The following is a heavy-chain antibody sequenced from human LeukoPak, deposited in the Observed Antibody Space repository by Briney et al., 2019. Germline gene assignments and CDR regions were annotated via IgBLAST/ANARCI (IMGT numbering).Heavy chain of an antibody. J-gene: IGHJ4*02. CDR2: ISSSSSYI. CDR1: GFTFSTYE. D-gene: IGHD3-10*01. Sequence: GGSLRLSCATSGFTFSTYEMNWVRQAPGKGLEWVSSISSSSSYIYYADSVKDRFTISRDNAKNSLYLQMNSLRAEDTAVYYCAREYGSGSYDGDYWGQGTLVTVSS. V-gene: IGHV3-21*01. CDR3: AREYGSGSYDGDY.